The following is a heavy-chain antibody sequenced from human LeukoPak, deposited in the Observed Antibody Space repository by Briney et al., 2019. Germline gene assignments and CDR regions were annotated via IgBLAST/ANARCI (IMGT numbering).Heavy chain of an antibody. CDR3: ARNRETREYYYGSGKNYMDV. CDR2: ISSSGSTI. Sequence: PGGSLRLSCAASGFSFTSYEMNWVRQAPGKGLEWVSYISSSGSTIYYADSVKGRFTISRDNSKNTLYLQMGSLRAEDMAVYYCARNRETREYYYGSGKNYMDVWGKGTTVTISS. J-gene: IGHJ6*03. V-gene: IGHV3-48*03. CDR1: GFSFTSYE. D-gene: IGHD3-10*01.